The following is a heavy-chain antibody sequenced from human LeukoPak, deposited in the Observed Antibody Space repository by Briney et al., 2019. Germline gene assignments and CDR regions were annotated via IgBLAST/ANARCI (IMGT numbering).Heavy chain of an antibody. CDR2: IYPGDSDT. CDR3: ARQEYSGYDSYYYYGMDV. CDR1: GYSFTSYW. J-gene: IGHJ6*02. V-gene: IGHV5-51*01. D-gene: IGHD5-12*01. Sequence: RESLKISCKGSGYSFTSYWIGWVRQMPGKGLEWMGIIYPGDSDTRYSPSFQGQVTISADKSISTAYLQWSSLKASDTAMYYCARQEYSGYDSYYYYGMDVWGQGTTVTVSS.